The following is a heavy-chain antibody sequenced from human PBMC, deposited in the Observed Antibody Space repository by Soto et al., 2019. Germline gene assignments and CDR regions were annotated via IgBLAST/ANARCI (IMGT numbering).Heavy chain of an antibody. CDR2: ISPYGGNT. Sequence: QVQLVQSGDEVRKPGSSVKVSCKASGYIFVNYGIAWVRQAPGQGLEWMGWISPYGGNTHYASKVQGRLTMTTDTSTSTADMDLGSLTSDDTAVYYCAMVDNYVTPTPQDVWGQGTTVTVSS. CDR3: AMVDNYVTPTPQDV. CDR1: GYIFVNYG. D-gene: IGHD3-16*01. V-gene: IGHV1-18*01. J-gene: IGHJ6*02.